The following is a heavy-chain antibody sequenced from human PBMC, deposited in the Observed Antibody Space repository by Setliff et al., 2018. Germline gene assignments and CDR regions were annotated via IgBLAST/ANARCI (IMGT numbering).Heavy chain of an antibody. CDR3: AKYPSNSVYNYFDP. CDR1: GFTFSSYA. V-gene: IGHV3-23*01. Sequence: LRLSCAASGFTFSSYAMTWVRQAPGKGLEWVSGISGSGGATYYAASVTGRFSISRDNSKNTLSLQMNSLRAEDTAIYYCAKYPSNSVYNYFDPWGQGTLVTVSS. J-gene: IGHJ5*02. CDR2: ISGSGGAT. D-gene: IGHD1-7*01.